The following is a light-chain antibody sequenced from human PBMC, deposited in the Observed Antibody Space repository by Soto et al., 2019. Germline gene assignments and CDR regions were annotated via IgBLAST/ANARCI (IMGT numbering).Light chain of an antibody. CDR1: QSISSW. CDR3: QQYNSRAWT. CDR2: KAS. V-gene: IGKV1-5*03. Sequence: DIQMTQSPSTLSASVGDRVTITCRASQSISSWLAWYQQKPGKAPKLLIYKASSLECGVPSRFSGSGSGTEFTLTISSLQPDDFATYYCQQYNSRAWTFGQGTKVDIK. J-gene: IGKJ1*01.